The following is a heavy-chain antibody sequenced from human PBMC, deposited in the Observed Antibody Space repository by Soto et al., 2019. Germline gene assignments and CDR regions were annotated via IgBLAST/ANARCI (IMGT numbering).Heavy chain of an antibody. D-gene: IGHD5-12*01. CDR3: ARDSQGSGYEMEYYFDY. Sequence: PSETLSLTCTVSGGSISGGDYYWSWIRQPPGKGLEWIGYIYYSGSTYYNPSLKSRVTISVDTSKNQFSLKLSSVTAADTAVYYCARDSQGSGYEMEYYFDYWGQGTLLTVSS. V-gene: IGHV4-30-4*01. CDR2: IYYSGST. CDR1: GGSISGGDYY. J-gene: IGHJ4*02.